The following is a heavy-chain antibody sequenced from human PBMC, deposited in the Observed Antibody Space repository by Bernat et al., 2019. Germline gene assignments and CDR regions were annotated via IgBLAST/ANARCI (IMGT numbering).Heavy chain of an antibody. V-gene: IGHV4-39*01. CDR1: GGSISSSSYY. CDR3: ARRMAYYDILTGYSPGYFDY. Sequence: QLQLQESGPGLVKPSETLSLTCTVSGGSISSSSYYWGWIRQPPGKGLEWIGSIYYSGSTYYNPSLKSRVTISVDTSKNQFSLKLSSVTAADTAVYYGARRMAYYDILTGYSPGYFDYWGQGTLVTVSS. J-gene: IGHJ4*02. D-gene: IGHD3-9*01. CDR2: IYYSGST.